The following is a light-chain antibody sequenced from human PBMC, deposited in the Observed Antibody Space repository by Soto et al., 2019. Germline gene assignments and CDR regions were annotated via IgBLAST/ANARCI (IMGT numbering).Light chain of an antibody. CDR1: SSDVGGYNY. V-gene: IGLV2-11*01. CDR2: DVS. Sequence: QSVLTQPRSVSGSPGQSVTISCTGTSSDVGGYNYVSWYQQHPGKAPKLMIYDVSKRPSGVPDRFSGSKSGNTASLTISGLQAEDEADYYCCSYAGSYTPWVFSGGTKLTVL. J-gene: IGLJ3*02. CDR3: CSYAGSYTPWV.